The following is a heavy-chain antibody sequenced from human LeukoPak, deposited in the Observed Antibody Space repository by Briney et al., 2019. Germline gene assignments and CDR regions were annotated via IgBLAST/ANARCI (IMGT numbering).Heavy chain of an antibody. J-gene: IGHJ4*02. CDR2: IYYSGST. D-gene: IGHD6-13*01. Sequence: ETLSLTCTVSGGSISSSSYYWGWIRQPPGKGLEWIGSIYYSGSTYYNPALKSRVHISVDPSKKQFSLKLSSVTAADTAVYYCARSGTYQHSSSYDYWGQGTLVTVSS. CDR1: GGSISSSSYY. V-gene: IGHV4-39*07. CDR3: ARSGTYQHSSSYDY.